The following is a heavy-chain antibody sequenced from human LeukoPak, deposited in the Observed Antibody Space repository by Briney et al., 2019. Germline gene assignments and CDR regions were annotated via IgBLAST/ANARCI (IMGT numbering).Heavy chain of an antibody. CDR3: ARGLNYHDTFDI. CDR1: GFTFSNYA. D-gene: IGHD1-7*01. CDR2: ISSNGGST. Sequence: GGSLRLSCTASGFTFSNYAMHWVRQAPGKGLEYVAAISSNGGSTYYANSVKGRFTISRDKSKNTLYLQMNSLRAEDTAVYYCARGLNYHDTFDIWGQGTMVTVSS. V-gene: IGHV3-64*01. J-gene: IGHJ3*02.